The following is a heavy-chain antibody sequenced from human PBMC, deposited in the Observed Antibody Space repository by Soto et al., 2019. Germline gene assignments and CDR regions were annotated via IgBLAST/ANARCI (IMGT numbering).Heavy chain of an antibody. D-gene: IGHD3-3*01. V-gene: IGHV3-23*01. CDR1: GFSFSIYA. J-gene: IGHJ3*02. Sequence: WWSLRLSCAACGFSFSIYAMSWVRQAPGKGLEWVSAISGSGGSTYYADSVKGRFTISRDNSKNTLYLQMNSLRAEDTAVYYCATSRTDYDFWSGYSDAFDIWGQGTMVTVSS. CDR2: ISGSGGST. CDR3: ATSRTDYDFWSGYSDAFDI.